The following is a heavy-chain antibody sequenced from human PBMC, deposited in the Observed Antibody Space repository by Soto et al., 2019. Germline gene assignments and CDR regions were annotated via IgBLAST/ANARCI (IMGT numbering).Heavy chain of an antibody. V-gene: IGHV3-48*03. J-gene: IGHJ4*02. CDR1: GFTFSVYE. Sequence: EVPLVESGGGLVQPGGSLRLSCAASGFTFSVYEMNWVRQAPGKGLEWVSYIGSSGNPIDYADSVKGRFTISRDNAKNSLYLQRNSLRAEDTAIYYCAKDSSAWRRFDSWGQGTLVTVSS. D-gene: IGHD6-19*01. CDR3: AKDSSAWRRFDS. CDR2: IGSSGNPI.